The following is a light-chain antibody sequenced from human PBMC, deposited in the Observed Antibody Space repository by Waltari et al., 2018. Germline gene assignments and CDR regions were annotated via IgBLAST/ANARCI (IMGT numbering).Light chain of an antibody. CDR3: QHYNSYPYT. CDR2: EAS. CDR1: QSISSW. J-gene: IGKJ2*01. Sequence: DIQMTQSPSTLSASVGDRVTITCRAIQSISSWLAWYHQKPGKAPKLLIYEASNLEIGVPSRCSGSGSGTEFTLTISSLQPDDFATYYCQHYNSYPYTFGQGTKLGIK. V-gene: IGKV1-5*01.